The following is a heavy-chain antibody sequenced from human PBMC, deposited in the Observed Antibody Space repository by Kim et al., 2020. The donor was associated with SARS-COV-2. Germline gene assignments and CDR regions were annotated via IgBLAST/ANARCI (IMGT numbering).Heavy chain of an antibody. CDR1: GGSISSGGYY. V-gene: IGHV4-31*03. CDR2: IYYSGST. CDR3: ARHSGYEGYFDY. J-gene: IGHJ4*02. D-gene: IGHD5-12*01. Sequence: SETLSLTCTVSGGSISSGGYYWSWIRQHPGKGLEWIGYIYYSGSTYYNPSLKSRVTISVDTSKNQFSLKLSSVTAADTAVYYCARHSGYEGYFDYWGQGTLVTVSS.